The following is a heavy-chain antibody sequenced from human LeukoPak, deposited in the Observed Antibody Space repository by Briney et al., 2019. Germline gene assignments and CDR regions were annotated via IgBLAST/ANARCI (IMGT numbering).Heavy chain of an antibody. Sequence: EASVKVSCEASGYTFTGYYMHWVRQAPGQGLEWMGWISPNSGGTNYAQKFQGRVTMTRDTSISTAYMELSRLRSDDTAVYYCAREYYYDSSGYLNYFDYWGQGTLVTVSS. V-gene: IGHV1-2*02. CDR2: ISPNSGGT. J-gene: IGHJ4*02. D-gene: IGHD3-22*01. CDR3: AREYYYDSSGYLNYFDY. CDR1: GYTFTGYY.